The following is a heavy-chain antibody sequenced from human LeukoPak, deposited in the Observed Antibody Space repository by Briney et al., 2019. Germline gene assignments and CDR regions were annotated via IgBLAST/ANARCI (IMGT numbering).Heavy chain of an antibody. Sequence: SVKVSCKASGGTFSNEAISWVRLAPGQGLEWMGRVIPMFDTTNYAPKFQGRVTITAGKSTNTAYMELSRLTSEDTAVYYCARGPTSDLRTGFFFGYFDDWGQGTLVTVSS. J-gene: IGHJ4*02. V-gene: IGHV1-69*06. D-gene: IGHD3/OR15-3a*01. CDR1: GGTFSNEA. CDR3: ARGPTSDLRTGFFFGYFDD. CDR2: VIPMFDTT.